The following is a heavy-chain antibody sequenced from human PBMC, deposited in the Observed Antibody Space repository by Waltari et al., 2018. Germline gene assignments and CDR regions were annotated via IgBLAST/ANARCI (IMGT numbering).Heavy chain of an antibody. Sequence: QVQLQQWGAGLLKPSETLSLTCPAYGGSFRVYICTWIPQPPGKRLEWLGEINRGGSTNYNASLKGRVTISVDSSKTQFSLRLTSVAAADTAVYYCARGACSDTSCYANYYYMDVWGKGTAVTVSS. D-gene: IGHD2-2*01. V-gene: IGHV4-34*01. CDR1: GGSFRVYI. J-gene: IGHJ6*03. CDR3: ARGACSDTSCYANYYYMDV. CDR2: INRGGST.